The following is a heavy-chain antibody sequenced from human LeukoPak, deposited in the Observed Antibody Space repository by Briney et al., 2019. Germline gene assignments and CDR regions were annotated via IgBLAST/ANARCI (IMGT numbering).Heavy chain of an antibody. Sequence: PGGSLRLSCAASGFTFDDYAMHWVRQAPGKGLEWVSGVSWNSGSIGYADSVKGRFTISRDNSKNTMYLQMNSLRAEDTAMYYCARAAGILTGQLDYWGQGTLVTVSS. V-gene: IGHV3-9*01. CDR3: ARAAGILTGQLDY. J-gene: IGHJ4*02. D-gene: IGHD3-9*01. CDR1: GFTFDDYA. CDR2: VSWNSGSI.